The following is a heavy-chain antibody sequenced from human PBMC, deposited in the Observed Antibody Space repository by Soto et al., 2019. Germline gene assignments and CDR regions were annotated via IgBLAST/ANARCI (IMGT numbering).Heavy chain of an antibody. J-gene: IGHJ6*03. CDR3: ASGVYSSSWWDYYYYMDV. CDR1: GGTFSSYT. Sequence: ASVKVSCKASGGTFSSYTISWVRQAPGQGLEWMGRIIPILGIANYAQKFQGRVTITADKSTSTAYMELSSLRSEDTAVYYCASGVYSSSWWDYYYYMDVWGKGTTVTVSS. CDR2: IIPILGIA. D-gene: IGHD6-13*01. V-gene: IGHV1-69*02.